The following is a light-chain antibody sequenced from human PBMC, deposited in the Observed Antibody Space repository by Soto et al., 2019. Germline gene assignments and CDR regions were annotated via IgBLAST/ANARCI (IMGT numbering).Light chain of an antibody. J-gene: IGKJ2*01. CDR2: DAS. Sequence: DIQLTQSPSTLSASVGDRVTITCRASQSISTWLAWYQQKPGKAPKLLIFDASNLESGVPPRFSGSGSGTEFTLPISSLQPDDFAVYYCQQYNIISPYTFGQGTKLEIK. V-gene: IGKV1-5*01. CDR1: QSISTW. CDR3: QQYNIISPYT.